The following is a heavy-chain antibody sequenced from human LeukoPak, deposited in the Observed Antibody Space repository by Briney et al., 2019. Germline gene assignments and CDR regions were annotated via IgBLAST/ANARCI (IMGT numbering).Heavy chain of an antibody. CDR2: ISSSSSYI. D-gene: IGHD6-19*01. J-gene: IGHJ6*03. CDR3: AKVAVADTKSANYYYYYMDV. Sequence: GGSLRLSCAASGFTFSSYSMNWVRQAPGKGLEWVSSISSSSSYIYYADSVKGRFTISRDNAKNSLYLQMNSLRAEDTAVYYCAKVAVADTKSANYYYYYMDVWGKGTTVTVSS. V-gene: IGHV3-21*04. CDR1: GFTFSSYS.